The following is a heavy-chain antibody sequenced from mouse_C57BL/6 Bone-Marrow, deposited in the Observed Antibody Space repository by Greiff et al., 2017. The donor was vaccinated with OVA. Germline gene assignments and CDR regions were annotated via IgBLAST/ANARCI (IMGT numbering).Heavy chain of an antibody. V-gene: IGHV1-15*01. CDR2: IDPETGGT. CDR1: GYTFTDYE. Sequence: VQLQQSGAELVRPGASVTLSCKASGYTFTDYEMHWVKQTPVHGLEWIGAIDPETGGTAYNQKFKGKAILTADKSSSTAYMELRSLTSEDSSVDDCTSERSTTVVANFDYWGQGTTLTVSS. CDR3: TSERSTTVVANFDY. D-gene: IGHD1-1*01. J-gene: IGHJ2*01.